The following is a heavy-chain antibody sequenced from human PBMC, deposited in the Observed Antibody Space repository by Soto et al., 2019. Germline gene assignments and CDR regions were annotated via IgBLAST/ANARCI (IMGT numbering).Heavy chain of an antibody. CDR2: FYYSGTT. V-gene: IGHV4-39*01. D-gene: IGHD3-10*02. Sequence: SETLSLTDTRSGDSITASYSNWAWIRQPPGKGLEWIGTFYYSGTTSQNPPLRSRITISGDTSRNQFSLNLRSVTAADSGVYYCAKLVRDDVRRSDLDHWGQGTLVTVSS. CDR1: GDSITASYSN. CDR3: AKLVRDDVRRSDLDH. J-gene: IGHJ4*02.